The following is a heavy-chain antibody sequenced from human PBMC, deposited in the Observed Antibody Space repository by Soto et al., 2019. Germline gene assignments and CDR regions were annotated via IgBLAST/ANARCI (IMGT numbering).Heavy chain of an antibody. CDR3: ARSNGITMVRGAPADY. CDR2: ISAYNGNT. CDR1: GYTFTSYG. V-gene: IGHV1-18*01. J-gene: IGHJ4*02. Sequence: ASVKVSCKASGYTFTSYGISWVRQAPGQGLEWMGWISAYNGNTNYAQKLQGRVTMTTDTSTSTAYMELRSLRSDDTAVYYCARSNGITMVRGAPADYWGQGTLVTVSS. D-gene: IGHD3-10*01.